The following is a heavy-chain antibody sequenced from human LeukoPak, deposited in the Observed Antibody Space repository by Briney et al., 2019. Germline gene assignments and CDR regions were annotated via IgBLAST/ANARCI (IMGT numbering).Heavy chain of an antibody. Sequence: GGSLRLSCAASGFTFSSYSMNWVRQAPGKGLEWVSSISSSSSYIYYADSVKGRFTISRDNAKNSLYLQMNSLRAEDTAVYYCARAAPYYDILTGYPDYWGQGTLVTVSS. V-gene: IGHV3-21*01. CDR2: ISSSSSYI. D-gene: IGHD3-9*01. CDR1: GFTFSSYS. J-gene: IGHJ4*02. CDR3: ARAAPYYDILTGYPDY.